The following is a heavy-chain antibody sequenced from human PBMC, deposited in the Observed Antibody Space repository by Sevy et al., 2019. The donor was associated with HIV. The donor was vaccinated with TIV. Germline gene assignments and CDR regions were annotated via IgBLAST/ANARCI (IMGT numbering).Heavy chain of an antibody. CDR1: GFTFGSYA. CDR3: ARDRVLGAVGFWVDP. Sequence: GGSLRLSCAASGFTFGSYAMHWVRQAPGKRLEWVAAISYDGSKKYYADSVKGRFTISRDNSKYTLDLQMNNLRAEDTAGDYLARDRVLGAVGFWVDPLGPGTLVTVSS. CDR2: ISYDGSKK. D-gene: IGHD6-13*01. J-gene: IGHJ5*02. V-gene: IGHV3-30*04.